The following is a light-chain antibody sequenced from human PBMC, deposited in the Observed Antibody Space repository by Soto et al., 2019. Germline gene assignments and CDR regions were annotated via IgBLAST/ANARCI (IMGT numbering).Light chain of an antibody. Sequence: QSALTQPPSASGSPGQSVTISCTGTSSDVGRFNFVSWYQQHPGKAPKLMIFEVSKRPSGVPDRFSGSKSGNTASLTVSGLQAEDEAEYYCSSLAAEYNNHYVFGTGTKLTVL. CDR1: SSDVGRFNF. J-gene: IGLJ1*01. CDR2: EVS. V-gene: IGLV2-8*01. CDR3: SSLAAEYNNHYV.